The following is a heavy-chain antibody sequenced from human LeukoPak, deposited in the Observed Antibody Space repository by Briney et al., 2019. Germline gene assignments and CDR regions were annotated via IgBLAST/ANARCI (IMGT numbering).Heavy chain of an antibody. V-gene: IGHV3-23*01. Sequence: SGGSMTLSCAPSGFTFSSYAMSWVRQAHGRGLEWVSSIGGSGGNTYYTDSVKGRFTISRDNSENTLYLEMNSLRAEDTGVYCCERGGPFFVYWGQGTLVTVSS. CDR1: GFTFSSYA. CDR3: ERGGPFFVY. CDR2: IGGSGGNT. J-gene: IGHJ4*02.